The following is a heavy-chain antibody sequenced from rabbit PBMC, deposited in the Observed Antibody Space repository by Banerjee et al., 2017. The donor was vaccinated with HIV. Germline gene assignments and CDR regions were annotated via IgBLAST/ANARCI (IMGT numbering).Heavy chain of an antibody. D-gene: IGHD4-1*01. V-gene: IGHV1S7*01. Sequence: QLKESGGGLVQPGGSLKLSCKASGFDFSSYYMSWVRQAPGKGLEWIGYIDPVFGSTYDASWVNGRFTISSHNAQNTLYLQLNSLTAADTATYFCARNGLGGAGDGWGLKLWGPGTLVTV. CDR3: ARNGLGGAGDGWGLKL. CDR2: IDPVFGST. CDR1: GFDFSSYY. J-gene: IGHJ4*01.